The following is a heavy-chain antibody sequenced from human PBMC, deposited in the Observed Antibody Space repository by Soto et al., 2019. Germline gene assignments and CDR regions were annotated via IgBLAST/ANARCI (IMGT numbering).Heavy chain of an antibody. D-gene: IGHD3-10*01. CDR3: ARGGFTMVRGVTSLWY. Sequence: QVQLVQSGAEVKKPGASVKVSCKASGYTFTGYYMHWVRQAPGQGLEWMGWINPNSGGTNYAQKFQGWVTMTRDTSLSTAYMELSRLRSDDTAVYYCARGGFTMVRGVTSLWYWGQGTLVTVSS. CDR2: INPNSGGT. V-gene: IGHV1-2*04. J-gene: IGHJ4*02. CDR1: GYTFTGYY.